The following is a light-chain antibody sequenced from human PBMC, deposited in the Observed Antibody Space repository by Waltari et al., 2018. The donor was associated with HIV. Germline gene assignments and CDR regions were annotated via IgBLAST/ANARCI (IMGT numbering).Light chain of an antibody. CDR1: NLGDEY. CDR3: QAWDSSTAFYV. Sequence: SYELTQPPSVSVSPGQTASITCSGDNLGDEYACWYQQKPGQSPVLFIYQDNKRPSGITERFSGSNSGNTATLTISGTQAVDEADYYCQAWDSSTAFYVFGTGTKVTVL. V-gene: IGLV3-1*01. J-gene: IGLJ1*01. CDR2: QDN.